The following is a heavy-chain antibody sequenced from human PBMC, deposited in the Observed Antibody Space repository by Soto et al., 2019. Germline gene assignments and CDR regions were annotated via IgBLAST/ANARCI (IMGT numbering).Heavy chain of an antibody. Sequence: ASVKVSCKASGGTFSRYTITWVRQAPGQGLEWMGGITPMFGTPNYAQKFQGRVTITADESTSTAYMELSSLRSEDTAMYYCARDGTLYDSSAYYYLYWGQGTLVTVS. J-gene: IGHJ4*02. D-gene: IGHD3-22*01. CDR1: GGTFSRYT. V-gene: IGHV1-69*13. CDR2: ITPMFGTP. CDR3: ARDGTLYDSSAYYYLY.